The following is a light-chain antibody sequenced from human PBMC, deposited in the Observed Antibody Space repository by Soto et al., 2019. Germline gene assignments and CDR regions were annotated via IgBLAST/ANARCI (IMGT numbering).Light chain of an antibody. J-gene: IGKJ1*01. CDR1: QSVSSSY. V-gene: IGKV3-20*01. CDR2: GAS. CDR3: QQYGSSRT. Sequence: EIVLTQSPGTLSLSPGERATLSCRASQSVSSSYLAWYQQKPGQAPRLLISGASNRATGIPDRFSGSGSGTDFTLTISRLEPEDVAVYYCQQYGSSRTFGQGTKVEIK.